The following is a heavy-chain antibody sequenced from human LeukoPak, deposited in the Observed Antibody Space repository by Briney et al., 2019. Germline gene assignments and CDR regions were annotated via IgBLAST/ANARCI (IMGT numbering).Heavy chain of an antibody. CDR1: GYTFTSYG. D-gene: IGHD6-19*01. V-gene: IGHV1-18*01. Sequence: ASVEVSCKASGYTFTSYGISWVRQAPGQGLEWMGWISAYNGNTNYAQKLQGRVTMTTDTSTSTAYMELRSLRSDDTAVYYCARDDSSGWYVFRPFDYWGQGTLVTVSS. CDR2: ISAYNGNT. CDR3: ARDDSSGWYVFRPFDY. J-gene: IGHJ4*02.